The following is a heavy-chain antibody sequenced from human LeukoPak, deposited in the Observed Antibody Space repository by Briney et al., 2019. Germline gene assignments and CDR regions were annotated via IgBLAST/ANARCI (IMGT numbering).Heavy chain of an antibody. CDR1: GLTSSIYP. CDR2: ILNDGSHK. J-gene: IGHJ4*02. V-gene: IGHV3-30*02. D-gene: IGHD6-19*01. Sequence: AGGSLGPSVAGPGLTSSIYPIHWSRRAPAKGRGWVAFILNDGSHKSYADSVKGRFAISRDNFKNTLWLQMNSLRPEDSAVYYCAKDQGPYSSPFHWGQGTVVTISS. CDR3: AKDQGPYSSPFH.